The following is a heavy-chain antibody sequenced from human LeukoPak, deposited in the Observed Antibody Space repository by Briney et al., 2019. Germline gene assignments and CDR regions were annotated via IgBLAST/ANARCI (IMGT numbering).Heavy chain of an antibody. V-gene: IGHV3-23*01. CDR2: ISGSGGST. J-gene: IGHJ4*02. CDR1: GFTFSSYA. Sequence: GGSLRLSCAASGFTFSSYAMSWVRQAPGKGLVWVSAISGSGGSTYSADSVKGRFTISRDNSKSTLHRQMNSLRAEDTAVYYCANHNGYYFDYWGQGTLVTVSS. CDR3: ANHNGYYFDY. D-gene: IGHD1-1*01.